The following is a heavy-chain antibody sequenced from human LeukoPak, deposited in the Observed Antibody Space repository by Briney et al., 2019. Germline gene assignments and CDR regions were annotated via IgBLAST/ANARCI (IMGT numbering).Heavy chain of an antibody. J-gene: IGHJ4*02. CDR2: IYYSGST. CDR1: GGSISSGGYY. Sequence: SQTLSLTCTVSGGSISSGGYYWSWIRQHPGKGLEWIGYIYYSGSTYYNPSLKRRVTISVDTSKNQFSLKLSSVTAADTAVYYCAREAHDYGDYDGSRYFDYWGQGTLVTVSS. D-gene: IGHD4-17*01. V-gene: IGHV4-31*03. CDR3: AREAHDYGDYDGSRYFDY.